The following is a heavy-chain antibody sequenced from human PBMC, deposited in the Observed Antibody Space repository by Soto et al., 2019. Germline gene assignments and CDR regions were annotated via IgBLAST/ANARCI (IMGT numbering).Heavy chain of an antibody. CDR2: ISSSGSTI. J-gene: IGHJ4*02. Sequence: GGSLRLSCAASGFTFSSYEMNWVRQAPGKGLEWVSYISSSGSTIYYADSVKGRFTISRDNAKNSLYLQMNSLRAEDTAVYYWARAMTTEAAADYWGQGTLVTVSS. V-gene: IGHV3-48*03. CDR1: GFTFSSYE. D-gene: IGHD6-13*01. CDR3: ARAMTTEAAADY.